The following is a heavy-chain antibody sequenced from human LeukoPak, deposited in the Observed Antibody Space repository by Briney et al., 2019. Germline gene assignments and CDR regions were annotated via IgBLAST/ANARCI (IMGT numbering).Heavy chain of an antibody. V-gene: IGHV1-18*01. Sequence: GASVKVSCKASGYTFTSYGISWVRQAPGQGLEWMGWISAYNGNTNYAQTLQGRVTMTTDTSTSTAYMELRSLRSDDTAVYYCARDPPGYSSSWPDYYYYGMDVWGQGTTVTVSS. CDR3: ARDPPGYSSSWPDYYYYGMDV. J-gene: IGHJ6*02. CDR1: GYTFTSYG. D-gene: IGHD6-13*01. CDR2: ISAYNGNT.